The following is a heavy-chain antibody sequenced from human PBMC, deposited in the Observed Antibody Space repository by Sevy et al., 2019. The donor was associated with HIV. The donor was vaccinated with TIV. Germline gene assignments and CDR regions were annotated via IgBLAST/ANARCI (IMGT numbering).Heavy chain of an antibody. V-gene: IGHV3-74*01. CDR2: INSDGSST. CDR1: GFTFSSYW. J-gene: IGHJ4*02. Sequence: GGSLRLSCAASGFTFSSYWMHWVRQAPGKGLVWVSRINSDGSSTSYADSVKGRFTISRDKATNTLYLQMNSQRAGDTAVYYCARGPGQLVAVDYWGQGTLVTVSS. CDR3: ARGPGQLVAVDY. D-gene: IGHD6-6*01.